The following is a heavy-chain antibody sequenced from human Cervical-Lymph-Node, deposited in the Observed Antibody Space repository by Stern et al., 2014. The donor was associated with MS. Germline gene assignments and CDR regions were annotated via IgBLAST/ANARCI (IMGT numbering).Heavy chain of an antibody. CDR1: GGSSSGYY. V-gene: IGHV4-34*01. CDR2: VNHSGTT. CDR3: TRGLINGYLDY. Sequence: QVQLQQWGAGLWKPSETLSLTCAIYGGSSSGYYWSWVRQPPAKGLEWIGEVNHSGTTNYNPSLKSRVAISIDTSKNQFSLKVTSVTAADTAVYFCTRGLINGYLDYWGQGTLVTVSS. D-gene: IGHD2-8*01. J-gene: IGHJ4*02.